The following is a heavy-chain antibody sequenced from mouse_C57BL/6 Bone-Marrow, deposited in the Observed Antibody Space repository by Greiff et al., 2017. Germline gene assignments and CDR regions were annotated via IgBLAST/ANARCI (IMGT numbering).Heavy chain of an antibody. CDR3: SLWTVLPDYAMDY. CDR1: GYTFTSYW. J-gene: IGHJ4*01. Sequence: VQLQQPGAELVKPGASVKVSCKASGYTFTSYWMHWVKQRPGKGLEWIGRIHPSDSDTNYNQKFKGKATLTVDKSSSTAYMQLSSLTSEDSAVYDCSLWTVLPDYAMDYWGQGTSVTVSA. V-gene: IGHV1-74*01. CDR2: IHPSDSDT. D-gene: IGHD1-1*01.